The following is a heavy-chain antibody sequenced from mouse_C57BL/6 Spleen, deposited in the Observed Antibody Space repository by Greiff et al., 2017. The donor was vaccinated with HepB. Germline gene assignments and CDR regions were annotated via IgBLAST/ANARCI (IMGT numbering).Heavy chain of an antibody. V-gene: IGHV1-64*01. J-gene: IGHJ2*01. CDR1: GYTFTSYW. Sequence: QVQLQQPGAELVKPGASVKLSCKASGYTFTSYWMHWVKQRPGQGLEWIGMIHPNSGSTNYNEKFKSKATLTVDKSSSTAYMHLSSLTSEDSAVYYCARWGGQSSDYWGQGTTLTVSS. CDR3: ARWGGQSSDY. CDR2: IHPNSGST. D-gene: IGHD3-3*01.